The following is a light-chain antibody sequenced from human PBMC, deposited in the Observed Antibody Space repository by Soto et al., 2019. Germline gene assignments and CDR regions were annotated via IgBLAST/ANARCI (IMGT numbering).Light chain of an antibody. CDR2: DVR. CDR1: SSDVGYYNY. V-gene: IGLV2-14*03. CDR3: SSYTSSSTYV. J-gene: IGLJ1*01. Sequence: QSALTQPASVSGSPGQSITISCTGTSSDVGYYNYVSWYQQHPGKAPKLMIYDVRNRPSGVSNRFSGSKSGNTASLTISGLQAEDEADDYCSSYTSSSTYVFGTGTKLTVL.